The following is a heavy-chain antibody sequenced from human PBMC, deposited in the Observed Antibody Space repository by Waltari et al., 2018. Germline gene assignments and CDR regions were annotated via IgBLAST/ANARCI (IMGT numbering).Heavy chain of an antibody. Sequence: QVQLQESGPGLVKPSETLSLTCTVSGRSIRAYYWNWIRQTPGKGLEWIGNIYSDGSTDYNPSLQSRITISIDTSKKEFSLKLSSVTAADTATYYCARMIEYRNSWDAFDVWGQGTMVTVSS. CDR3: ARMIEYRNSWDAFDV. CDR1: GRSIRAYY. J-gene: IGHJ3*01. V-gene: IGHV4-4*09. D-gene: IGHD6-6*01. CDR2: IYSDGST.